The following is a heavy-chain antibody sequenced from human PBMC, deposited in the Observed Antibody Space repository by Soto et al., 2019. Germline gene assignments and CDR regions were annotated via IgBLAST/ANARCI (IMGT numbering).Heavy chain of an antibody. V-gene: IGHV3-21*01. CDR2: ISSSSSYI. J-gene: IGHJ6*02. D-gene: IGHD3-16*01. Sequence: PGGSLRLSCAASGFTFSSYSMNWVRQAPGKGLEWVSSISSSSSYIYYADSVKGRFTISRDNAKNSLYLQMNSLRAEDTAVYYCARDDLRVGGGMDVWGQGTTVTVSS. CDR1: GFTFSSYS. CDR3: ARDDLRVGGGMDV.